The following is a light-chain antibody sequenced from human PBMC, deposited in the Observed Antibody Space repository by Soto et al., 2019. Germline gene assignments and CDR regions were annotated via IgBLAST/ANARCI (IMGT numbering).Light chain of an antibody. J-gene: IGKJ2*01. Sequence: EIVLTQSPGTLSLSPGERGTLSCRASQSVTASFFTWYQQKPGQAPRVLIYGTSRRATGIPDRLSGSGSGTDFSLTIDTVEPEDLAIYYCQRYDPSQGYSFGQGTKLEIK. CDR3: QRYDPSQGYS. V-gene: IGKV3-20*01. CDR1: QSVTASF. CDR2: GTS.